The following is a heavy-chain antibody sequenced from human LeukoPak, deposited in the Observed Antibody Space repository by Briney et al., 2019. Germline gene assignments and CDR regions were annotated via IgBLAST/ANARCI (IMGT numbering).Heavy chain of an antibody. J-gene: IGHJ4*02. V-gene: IGHV3-21*01. D-gene: IGHD6-19*01. CDR2: ISSSSSYI. Sequence: GGSLRLSCAASGFTFSSYSMNWVRQAPGKGLEWVSSISSSSSYIYYADSVKGRFTISRDNAKNSLYLQMNSLRAEDTAVYYCARSGQYSSGWTGYWGQGTLVTVSS. CDR1: GFTFSSYS. CDR3: ARSGQYSSGWTGY.